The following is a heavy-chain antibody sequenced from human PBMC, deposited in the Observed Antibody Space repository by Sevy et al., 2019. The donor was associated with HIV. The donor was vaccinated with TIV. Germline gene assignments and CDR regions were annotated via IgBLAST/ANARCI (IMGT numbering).Heavy chain of an antibody. Sequence: GESLKISCKGSGYDFSTSWIAWVRQMPGKGLELMGIIFPGDSDTRYSRSFQGQVTISADKSIRASYLQWRRLKASDTAIYYCARRGILLRGGDYFYYGLDVWGQGTTVTVSS. V-gene: IGHV5-51*01. CDR2: IFPGDSDT. CDR3: ARRGILLRGGDYFYYGLDV. J-gene: IGHJ6*02. CDR1: GYDFSTSW. D-gene: IGHD1-26*01.